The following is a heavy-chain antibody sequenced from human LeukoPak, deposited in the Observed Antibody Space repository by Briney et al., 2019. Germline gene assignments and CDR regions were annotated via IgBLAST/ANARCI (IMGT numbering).Heavy chain of an antibody. Sequence: GRSLRLSCAASGFTFSSYAMHWVRQAPGKGLEWVAVISYDGSNKYYADSVKGRFTISRDNSKNTLYLQMNSLRAEDTAVYYCARDNWAYDYWGQGTLVTVSS. D-gene: IGHD7-27*01. J-gene: IGHJ4*02. CDR3: ARDNWAYDY. V-gene: IGHV3-30-3*01. CDR1: GFTFSSYA. CDR2: ISYDGSNK.